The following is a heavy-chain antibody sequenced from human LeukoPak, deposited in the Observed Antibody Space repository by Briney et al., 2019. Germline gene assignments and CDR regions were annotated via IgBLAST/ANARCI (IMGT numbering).Heavy chain of an antibody. J-gene: IGHJ3*02. CDR2: ISSSGSTI. Sequence: PGGSLRLSCAASGFTFSSYEMNWVRQAPGKGLEWVSYISSSGSTIYYADSVKGRFTISRDNAKNSLYLQMNSLRAEDTAVYYCARDLSVYYDSSGYRGAFDIWGQGTMVTVSS. D-gene: IGHD3-22*01. CDR1: GFTFSSYE. CDR3: ARDLSVYYDSSGYRGAFDI. V-gene: IGHV3-48*03.